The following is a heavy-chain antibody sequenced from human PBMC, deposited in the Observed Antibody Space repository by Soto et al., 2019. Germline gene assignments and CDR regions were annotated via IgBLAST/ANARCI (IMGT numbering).Heavy chain of an antibody. CDR1: GFTFDGYW. D-gene: IGHD6-19*01. J-gene: IGHJ4*02. Sequence: EVQLVESGGGLVQPGGSLRLSCAASGFTFDGYWMHWVRQAPGKGLVWVSRISSDGTRTTYADSMKGRFTISRDNAKNTLFLQMNSLRADDTAVYYCARDRGSSGRPYDLDYWGQGTLVTVSS. CDR3: ARDRGSSGRPYDLDY. CDR2: ISSDGTRT. V-gene: IGHV3-74*01.